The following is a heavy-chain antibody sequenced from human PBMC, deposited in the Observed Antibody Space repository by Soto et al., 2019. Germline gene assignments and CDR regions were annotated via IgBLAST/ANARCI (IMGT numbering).Heavy chain of an antibody. Sequence: SLRLSCGASGFTFSSYGMHWVRQAPGKGLEWVAVISYDGSNKYYADSVKGRFTISRDNSKNTLYLQMNSLRAEDTAVYYCAKDGASYYYYGMDVWGQGTTVTVSS. V-gene: IGHV3-30*18. D-gene: IGHD3-10*01. CDR1: GFTFSSYG. CDR2: ISYDGSNK. CDR3: AKDGASYYYYGMDV. J-gene: IGHJ6*02.